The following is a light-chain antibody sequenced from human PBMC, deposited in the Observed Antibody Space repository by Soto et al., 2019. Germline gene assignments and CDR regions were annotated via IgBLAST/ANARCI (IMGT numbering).Light chain of an antibody. CDR3: SSYTSSSARV. Sequence: QSALTQPASVSGSPGQSITISCTGTSSDVGGYNYVSWYQQHPGKAPKLMIYEVSNRPSGVSNRFSGSKSGNTASLTISGLAAEEEADYYCSSYTSSSARVFGGGTKLTVL. J-gene: IGLJ3*02. V-gene: IGLV2-14*01. CDR2: EVS. CDR1: SSDVGGYNY.